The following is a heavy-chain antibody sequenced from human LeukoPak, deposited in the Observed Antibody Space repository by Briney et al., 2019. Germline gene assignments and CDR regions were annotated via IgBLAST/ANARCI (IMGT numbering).Heavy chain of an antibody. CDR1: GFTFSSYA. CDR3: ARADYYGSGSYHLG. Sequence: PGGSLRLSCAASGFTFSSYAMSWIRQPPGKGLEWIGEINHSGSTNYNPSLKSRVTISVDTSKNQFSLKLSSVTAADTAVYYCARADYYGSGSYHLGWSQGTLVTVSS. J-gene: IGHJ4*02. V-gene: IGHV4-34*01. CDR2: INHSGST. D-gene: IGHD3-10*01.